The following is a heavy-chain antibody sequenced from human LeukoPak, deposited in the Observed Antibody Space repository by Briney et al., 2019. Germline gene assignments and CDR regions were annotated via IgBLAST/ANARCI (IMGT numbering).Heavy chain of an antibody. CDR2: ISADNGNT. Sequence: ASVKVSCKASGYTFTSDGISWGRQAPGQGLEWMGWISADNGNTNYAQKLQGRVTMTPDTSTSTAYMGLRSLRSDDTAVYYCARRRDSGYSYGTPEQYYFDYWGQGTLVTVSS. V-gene: IGHV1-18*01. J-gene: IGHJ4*02. CDR1: GYTFTSDG. D-gene: IGHD5-18*01. CDR3: ARRRDSGYSYGTPEQYYFDY.